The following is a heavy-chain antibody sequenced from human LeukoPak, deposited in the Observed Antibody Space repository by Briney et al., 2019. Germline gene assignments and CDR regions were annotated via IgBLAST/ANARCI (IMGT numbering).Heavy chain of an antibody. CDR1: GYTFTGYY. CDR3: ARAEVGATTLEDY. D-gene: IGHD1-26*01. Sequence: AASVTVSCKASGYTFTGYYMHWVRQAPGQGLEWMGWINPNSGGTNYAQKFQGRVTMTRDTSISTAYMELSRLRSDDTAVYYCARAEVGATTLEDYWGQGTLVTVSS. J-gene: IGHJ4*02. V-gene: IGHV1-2*02. CDR2: INPNSGGT.